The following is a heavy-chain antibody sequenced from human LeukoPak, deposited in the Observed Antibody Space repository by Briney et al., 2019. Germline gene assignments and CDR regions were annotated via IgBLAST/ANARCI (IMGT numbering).Heavy chain of an antibody. CDR3: ARAGGYSYGRNDAFDI. CDR1: GFTFSIFE. D-gene: IGHD5-18*01. J-gene: IGHJ3*02. Sequence: GGSLRLSCAASGFTFSIFEMNWVRQAPGKGLEWVSYISSSGSTIYYADSVRGRFTISRDNAKNSLYLQMNSLRAEDTAIYYYARAGGYSYGRNDAFDIWGQGTMVTVSS. V-gene: IGHV3-48*03. CDR2: ISSSGSTI.